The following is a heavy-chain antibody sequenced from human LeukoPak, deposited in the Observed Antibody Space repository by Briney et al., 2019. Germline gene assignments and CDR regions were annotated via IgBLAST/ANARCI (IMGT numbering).Heavy chain of an antibody. Sequence: GGSLRLSCAASGFTFSSYEMNWVRQAPGKGLEWVSYISSSGSTIYYADSVKGRFTISRGNAKNSLYLQMNSLRAEDTAVYYCARAKYDSSGYYYYYYYYMDVWGKGTTVTISS. CDR3: ARAKYDSSGYYYYYYYYMDV. D-gene: IGHD3-22*01. CDR2: ISSSGSTI. J-gene: IGHJ6*03. CDR1: GFTFSSYE. V-gene: IGHV3-48*03.